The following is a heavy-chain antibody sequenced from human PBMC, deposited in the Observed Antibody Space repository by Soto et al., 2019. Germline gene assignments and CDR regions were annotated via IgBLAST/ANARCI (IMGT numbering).Heavy chain of an antibody. D-gene: IGHD3-22*01. V-gene: IGHV3-7*03. CDR1: GFTFSSYW. J-gene: IGHJ4*02. CDR3: ARASYYYDSSGYQAY. CDR2: IKQDGSEK. Sequence: EVQLVESGGGLVQPGGSLRLSCAASGFTFSSYWMSWVRQAPGKGLEWVANIKQDGSEKYYVDSVKGRFTISRDNAKNSLYLQMNSLRAEDTAVYYCARASYYYDSSGYQAYWGQGTLVTVSS.